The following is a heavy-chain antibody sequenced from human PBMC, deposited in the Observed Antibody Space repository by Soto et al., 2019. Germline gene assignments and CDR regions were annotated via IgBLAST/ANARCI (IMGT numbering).Heavy chain of an antibody. J-gene: IGHJ6*02. CDR1: GGSFSGYY. Sequence: SETLSLTCAVYGGSFSGYYWSWIRQPPGKGLEWIGEINHSGSTNYNPSLKSRVTISVDTSKNQFSLKLSSVTAADTAVYYCARGRRRGCYGDYGTYYYYGMDVWGQGTTVTVS. CDR3: ARGRRRGCYGDYGTYYYYGMDV. D-gene: IGHD4-17*01. V-gene: IGHV4-34*01. CDR2: INHSGST.